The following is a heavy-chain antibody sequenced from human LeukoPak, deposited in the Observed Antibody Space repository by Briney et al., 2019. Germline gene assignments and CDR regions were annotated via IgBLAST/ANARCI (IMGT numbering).Heavy chain of an antibody. V-gene: IGHV3-7*01. CDR2: IKQDGSVK. J-gene: IGHJ4*02. CDR3: ARVRASLDY. CDR1: GFTFSDYW. Sequence: GGSLRLSCAASGFTFSDYWMTWVRQAPGKGLEWVANIKQDGSVKNYVDSVKGRFTISRDNAKNSLFLQMNSLRVEDTAVYYCARVRASLDYWGQGTLVTVSS. D-gene: IGHD3-10*01.